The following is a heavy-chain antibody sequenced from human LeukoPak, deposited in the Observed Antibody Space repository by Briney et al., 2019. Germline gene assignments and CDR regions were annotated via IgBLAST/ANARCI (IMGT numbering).Heavy chain of an antibody. D-gene: IGHD3-22*01. CDR2: ISYDGSNK. Sequence: GGSPRLSCAASGFTFSSYAMHWVRQAPGKGLEWVAVISYDGSNKYYADSVKGRFTISRDNSKNTLYLQMNSLRAEDTAVYYCAREMVVVGGWGQGTLVTVSS. V-gene: IGHV3-30-3*01. J-gene: IGHJ4*02. CDR3: AREMVVVGG. CDR1: GFTFSSYA.